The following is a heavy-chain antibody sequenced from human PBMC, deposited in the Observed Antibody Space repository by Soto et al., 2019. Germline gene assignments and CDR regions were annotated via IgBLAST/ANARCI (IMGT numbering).Heavy chain of an antibody. CDR3: ARALRAIWFGGYPGPAYYFDY. CDR2: IYYSGST. CDR1: GGSISSGDYY. V-gene: IGHV4-30-4*01. Sequence: PSETLSLTCTVSGGSISSGDYYWSWIRQPPGKGLEWIGYIYYSGSTYYNPSLKSRVTISVDTSKNQFSLKLSSVTAADTAVYYCARALRAIWFGGYPGPAYYFDYWGQGTLVTVSS. D-gene: IGHD3-10*01. J-gene: IGHJ4*02.